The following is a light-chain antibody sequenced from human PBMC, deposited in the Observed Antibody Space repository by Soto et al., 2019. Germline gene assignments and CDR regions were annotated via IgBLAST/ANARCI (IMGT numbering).Light chain of an antibody. CDR3: HQYAASPLT. V-gene: IGKV3-20*01. CDR1: QSVGRNF. CDR2: GAS. Sequence: EIVLTQSPSTLSLSPGESTTLSCRASQSVGRNFLAWYQQKHGRAPRLLIHGASYRATGIPDRFSGSGSETYFTLTISRLEPEDSAVYYCHQYAASPLTFGGGTKVEIK. J-gene: IGKJ4*01.